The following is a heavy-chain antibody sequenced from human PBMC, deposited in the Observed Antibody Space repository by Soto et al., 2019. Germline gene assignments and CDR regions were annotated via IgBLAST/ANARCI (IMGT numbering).Heavy chain of an antibody. Sequence: QVHLLLQSGAEVKKPGSSVKVSCKASGGTPSNSAISWVRQAPGQGLEWMGGIIPVFGLVKYAQNFQGRVTITADESTNTAYMELSSLRPEDTAVYYCARSLGESTSLFDHWGQGSLVTVSA. CDR3: ARSLGESTSLFDH. V-gene: IGHV1-69*01. J-gene: IGHJ4*02. D-gene: IGHD1-26*01. CDR2: IIPVFGLV. CDR1: GGTPSNSA.